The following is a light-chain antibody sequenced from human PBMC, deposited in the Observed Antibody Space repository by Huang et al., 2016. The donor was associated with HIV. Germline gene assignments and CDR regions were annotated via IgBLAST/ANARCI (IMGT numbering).Light chain of an antibody. CDR3: QQFGSSPPYS. J-gene: IGKJ2*03. V-gene: IGKV3-20*01. CDR2: RAS. CDR1: QSVNNNY. Sequence: EILLTQSPDTLSLSPGERATLSCRASQSVNNNYLAWYQQKPGPAPRLLIYRASTRATGIPDRFSGSGSGTDFTLTINRLEPDDFAVYYCQQFGSSPPYSFGQGTKLEIK.